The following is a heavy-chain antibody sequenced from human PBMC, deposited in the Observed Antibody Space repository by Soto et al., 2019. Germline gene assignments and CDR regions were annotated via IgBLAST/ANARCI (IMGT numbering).Heavy chain of an antibody. J-gene: IGHJ6*02. V-gene: IGHV4-39*01. Sequence: SETLSLTCSVSGYSVTSSDYYWAWIRQPPGKGLEWIGSMFYSGLTYYSPFLKSRVTLSVDTSKNQFSVRLNSVTAADTAVYYCAPLSVSLSGPYGIHVWGQGTTVTVSS. CDR1: GYSVTSSDYY. CDR2: MFYSGLT. CDR3: APLSVSLSGPYGIHV. D-gene: IGHD2-15*01.